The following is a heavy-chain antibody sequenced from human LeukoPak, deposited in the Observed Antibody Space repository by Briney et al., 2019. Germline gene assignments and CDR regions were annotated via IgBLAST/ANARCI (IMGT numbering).Heavy chain of an antibody. V-gene: IGHV3-30*03. Sequence: GGSLRLSCAASGFTFSSYSMNWVRQAPGKGLEWVAVISYDGSNKYYADSVKGRFTISRDNSKNTLYLQMNSLRAEDTAVYYCARGGGGYISHNPLGYWGQGTLVTVSS. CDR1: GFTFSSYS. CDR2: ISYDGSNK. J-gene: IGHJ4*02. D-gene: IGHD3-16*01. CDR3: ARGGGGYISHNPLGY.